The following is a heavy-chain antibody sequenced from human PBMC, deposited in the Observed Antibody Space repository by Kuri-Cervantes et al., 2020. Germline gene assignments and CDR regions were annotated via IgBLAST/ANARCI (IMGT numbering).Heavy chain of an antibody. CDR1: GGSFSDYY. Sequence: SETLSLTCAVYGGSFSDYYWNWVRQPPGKGLEWIGELSHSGSIKYNPSLRSRITMSEDTSKTQLSLRLTSLTAADTAMYYCMRTEIIFGELRETWGQGTLVTVSS. V-gene: IGHV4-34*01. J-gene: IGHJ5*02. CDR2: LSHSGSI. CDR3: MRTEIIFGELRET. D-gene: IGHD3-10*01.